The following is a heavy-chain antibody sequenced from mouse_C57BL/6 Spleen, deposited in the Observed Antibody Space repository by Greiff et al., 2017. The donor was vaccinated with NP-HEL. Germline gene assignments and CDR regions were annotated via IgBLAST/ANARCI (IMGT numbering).Heavy chain of an antibody. CDR3: ARDAYYSNYAWFAY. CDR2: SRNKANDYTT. V-gene: IGHV7-1*01. CDR1: GFTFSDFY. D-gene: IGHD2-5*01. J-gene: IGHJ3*01. Sequence: EVQRVESGGGLVQSGRSLRLSCATSGFTFSDFYMEWVRQAPGKGLEWIAASRNKANDYTTEYSASVKGRFIVSRDTSQSILYLQMNALRAEDTAIYYCARDAYYSNYAWFAYWGQGTLVTVSA.